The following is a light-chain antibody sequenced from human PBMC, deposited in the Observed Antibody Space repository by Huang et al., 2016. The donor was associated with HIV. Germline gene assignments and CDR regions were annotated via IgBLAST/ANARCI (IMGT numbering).Light chain of an antibody. J-gene: IGKJ4*01. CDR3: QQRSRWPLT. Sequence: EIVLTQSPATLSLSPGERTTLSCRASQSINNYLAWYQQKPGQAPRLLIYDAANRATGIPARFSGSGSGTDFTLTISSLEPEDFAVYYCQQRSRWPLTFGGGTKVGI. CDR1: QSINNY. CDR2: DAA. V-gene: IGKV3-11*01.